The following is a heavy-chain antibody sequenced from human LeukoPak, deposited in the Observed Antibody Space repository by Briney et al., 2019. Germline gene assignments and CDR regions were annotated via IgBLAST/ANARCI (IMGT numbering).Heavy chain of an antibody. CDR1: GYIFTSYW. CDR3: ARRSGRFQGDYNFDY. D-gene: IGHD1-26*01. V-gene: IGHV5-51*01. Sequence: GESLKISCKGSGYIFTSYWIGWVRQMPGKGLEWMGIIYPGDSDTRYSPSFQGQVTISADKSISTAYLQWSSLKASDTAMYYCARRSGRFQGDYNFDYWGQGTLVTVSS. CDR2: IYPGDSDT. J-gene: IGHJ4*02.